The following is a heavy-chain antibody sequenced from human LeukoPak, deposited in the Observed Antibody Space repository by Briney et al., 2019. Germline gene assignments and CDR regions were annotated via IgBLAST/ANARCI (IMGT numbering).Heavy chain of an antibody. J-gene: IGHJ6*02. CDR3: ARITGIAVAGTSSLHYYYYYGMDV. CDR1: GGSISSYY. V-gene: IGHV4-59*08. D-gene: IGHD6-19*01. CDR2: IYYSGST. Sequence: SETLSLTCTVSGGSISSYYWSWIRQPPGKGLQWIGYIYYSGSTNYNPSLKSRVTISVDTSKNQFSLKLSSVTAADTAVYYCARITGIAVAGTSSLHYYYYYGMDVWGQGTTVTVSS.